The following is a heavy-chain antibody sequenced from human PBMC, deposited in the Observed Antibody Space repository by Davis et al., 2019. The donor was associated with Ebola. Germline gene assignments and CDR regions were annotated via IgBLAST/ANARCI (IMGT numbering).Heavy chain of an antibody. J-gene: IGHJ4*02. CDR3: AKSIVGATSY. CDR1: GFTFSSYA. Sequence: GESLKISCSASGFTFSSYAMHWVRQAPGKGLESVSRISTNGENTYYAESVKGRFTISRDNSKDTLYLQMRSLRTEDTAVYYCAKSIVGATSYWGQGTLVTVSS. D-gene: IGHD1-26*01. V-gene: IGHV3-64D*06. CDR2: ISTNGENT.